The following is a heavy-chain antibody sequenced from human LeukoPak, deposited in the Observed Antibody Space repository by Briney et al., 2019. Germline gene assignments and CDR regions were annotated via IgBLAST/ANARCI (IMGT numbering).Heavy chain of an antibody. V-gene: IGHV4-39*07. D-gene: IGHD1-26*01. CDR3: ASVPGKWEQRIDY. J-gene: IGHJ4*02. Sequence: SETMSLTCTVSGGSISSSSYYWGWIRQPPGKGLEWIGSIYYSGSTYYNPSLKSRVTISVDTSKNQFSLKLSSVTAADTAVYYWASVPGKWEQRIDYWGQGTLVTVSS. CDR1: GGSISSSSYY. CDR2: IYYSGST.